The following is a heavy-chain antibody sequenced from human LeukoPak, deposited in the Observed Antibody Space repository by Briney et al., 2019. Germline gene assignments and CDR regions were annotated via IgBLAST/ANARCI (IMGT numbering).Heavy chain of an antibody. CDR3: ARDVHGDYGSGWFDP. CDR1: GGTFNNSA. V-gene: IGHV1-69*05. J-gene: IGHJ5*02. D-gene: IGHD4-17*01. Sequence: ASVKVSCKTSGGTFNNSAISWVRQAPGQGLEWLGGIMPLFGTAGYAQKFQGRVTITKGESTRTVYLKLTSLTSDDTAVYYCARDVHGDYGSGWFDPWGQGTLVSVSS. CDR2: IMPLFGTA.